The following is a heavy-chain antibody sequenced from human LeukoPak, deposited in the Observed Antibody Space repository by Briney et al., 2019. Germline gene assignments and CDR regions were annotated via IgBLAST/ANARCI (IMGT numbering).Heavy chain of an antibody. CDR1: GFTFSSYG. Sequence: GGSLRLSCAASGFTFSSYGMHWVRQAPGKGLEWVAVIWYDGSNKYYADSVKGRFTISRDNSKNTLYLQMNSLRAEDTAVYYCARDCAVSLGITYSDYWGQGTLVTVSS. V-gene: IGHV3-33*01. CDR2: IWYDGSNK. J-gene: IGHJ4*02. CDR3: ARDCAVSLGITYSDY. D-gene: IGHD7-27*01.